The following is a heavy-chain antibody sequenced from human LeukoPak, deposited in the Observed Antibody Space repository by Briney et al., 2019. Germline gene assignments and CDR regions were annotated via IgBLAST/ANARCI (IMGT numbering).Heavy chain of an antibody. V-gene: IGHV3-33*01. D-gene: IGHD6-19*01. Sequence: GGSLRPSCAASGFTFSIYGMHWVRQAPGKGLEWVADIRYDGSNKNYADSVKGRFTISRDTSKNTLYLQMSGLRAEDTAVYFCARESRSSGLFDYWGQGTLVTVSS. CDR3: ARESRSSGLFDY. CDR2: IRYDGSNK. CDR1: GFTFSIYG. J-gene: IGHJ4*02.